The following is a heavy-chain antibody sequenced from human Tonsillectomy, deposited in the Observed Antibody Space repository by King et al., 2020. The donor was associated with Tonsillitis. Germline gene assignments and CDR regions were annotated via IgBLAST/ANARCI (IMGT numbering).Heavy chain of an antibody. Sequence: VQLQQWGAGLLKPSETLSLTCAVYGGSFSGYYWSWIRQPPGKGLEWIGEINHSGSTNYNPSLKSRVTISVDTSKNQFSLKLSSVTAADTAVYYCARVFTGSGYYQNWFDPWGQGTLVTVSS. CDR1: GGSFSGYY. D-gene: IGHD3-22*01. J-gene: IGHJ5*02. V-gene: IGHV4-34*01. CDR3: ARVFTGSGYYQNWFDP. CDR2: INHSGST.